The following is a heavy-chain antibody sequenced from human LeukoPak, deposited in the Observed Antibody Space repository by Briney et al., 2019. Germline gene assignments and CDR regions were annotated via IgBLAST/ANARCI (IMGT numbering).Heavy chain of an antibody. CDR2: IYSGGDT. CDR3: ATRYCSGTSCFRGAFDV. J-gene: IGHJ3*01. V-gene: IGHV3-66*02. D-gene: IGHD2-2*01. CDR1: GFTFSSYA. Sequence: TGGSLRLSCAASGFTFSSYAMSWVRQAPGKGLEWVSRIYSGGDTYYADSVKGRFTISRDNSQNTLYLQMNNLRPDDTAVYYCATRYCSGTSCFRGAFDVWGQGTMVTVSS.